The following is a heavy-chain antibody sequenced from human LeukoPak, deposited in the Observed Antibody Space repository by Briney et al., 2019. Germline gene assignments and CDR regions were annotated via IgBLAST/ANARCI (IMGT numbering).Heavy chain of an antibody. CDR2: IYHSGST. D-gene: IGHD2-15*01. J-gene: IGHJ6*02. V-gene: IGHV4-30-2*01. Sequence: SQTLSLTCAVSGGSISSGGYSWSWIRQPPGKGLEWIGYIYHSGSTYYNPSLKSRVTISVDRSKNQFSLKLSSVTAADTAVYYCARGPYCSGGSCYRGCYYGMDVWGQGTTVTVSS. CDR3: ARGPYCSGGSCYRGCYYGMDV. CDR1: GGSISSGGYS.